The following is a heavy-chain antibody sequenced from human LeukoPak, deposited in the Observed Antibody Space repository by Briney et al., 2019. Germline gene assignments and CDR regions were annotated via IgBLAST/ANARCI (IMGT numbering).Heavy chain of an antibody. CDR3: ARDRTEDTAMDY. CDR1: GFTFSSYS. Sequence: GGSLRLSCAASGFTFSSYSMNWVRQAPGKGLEWVSSVSSSSSYIYYTDSMKGRFTISRDNARKSLYLQMNSLRAEDTAVYYCARDRTEDTAMDYWGQGTLVTVSS. V-gene: IGHV3-21*01. CDR2: VSSSSSYI. J-gene: IGHJ4*02. D-gene: IGHD5-18*01.